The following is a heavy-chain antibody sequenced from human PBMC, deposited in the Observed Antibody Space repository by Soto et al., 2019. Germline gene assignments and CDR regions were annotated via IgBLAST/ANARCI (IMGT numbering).Heavy chain of an antibody. CDR3: ARGDLGELSFGYYYGMDV. CDR2: ISAYNGNT. D-gene: IGHD3-16*02. J-gene: IGHJ6*02. V-gene: IGHV1-18*01. CDR1: GYTFTSYG. Sequence: GASVKVSCKASGYTFTSYGISWVRQAPGQGLEWMGWISAYNGNTSYAQKLQGRVTMTTDTSTSTAYMELRSLRSDDTAVYYCARGDLGELSFGYYYGMDVWGQGTTVTVSS.